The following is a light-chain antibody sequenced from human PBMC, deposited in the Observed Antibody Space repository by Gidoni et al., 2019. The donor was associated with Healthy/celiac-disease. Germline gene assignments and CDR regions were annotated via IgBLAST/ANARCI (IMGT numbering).Light chain of an antibody. CDR2: CAS. V-gene: IGKV3-20*01. J-gene: IGKJ5*01. CDR3: QQYGSSPAT. Sequence: EIVLTQSPGTLSLSPGERATLSCRASQSVSSSYLAWYQQKPGQAPRLLIYCASSRATGIPDRFSGSVSGTDFTLTISRLEPEDFAVYYCQQYGSSPATFGQGTRLEIK. CDR1: QSVSSSY.